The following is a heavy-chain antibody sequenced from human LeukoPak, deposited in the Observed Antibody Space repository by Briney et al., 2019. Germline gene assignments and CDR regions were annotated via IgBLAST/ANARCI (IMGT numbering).Heavy chain of an antibody. J-gene: IGHJ4*02. CDR2: IYYSGST. CDR1: GSSINVYY. Sequence: SETLSLTCTVSGSSINVYYWGWIRQPPGKGLEWIGSIYYSGSTYYNPSLKSRVTISVDTSKNQFSLKLSSVTAADTAVYYCARARWGFVLDYWGQGTLVTVSS. CDR3: ARARWGFVLDY. V-gene: IGHV4-39*07. D-gene: IGHD3-10*01.